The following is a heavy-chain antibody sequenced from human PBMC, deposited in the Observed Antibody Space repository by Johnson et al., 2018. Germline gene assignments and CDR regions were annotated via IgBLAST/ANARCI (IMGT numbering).Heavy chain of an antibody. J-gene: IGHJ6*03. CDR3: TRINYYYYMDG. Sequence: EERLVETGGGLVQPGRSMRLSCPVSGFTFGDYAMSWFRQAPGKGREWVGFIRSKVYGGTTEYAASVKGRLTISRDESKSIPYLQMNSLKTEDTAVYYCTRINYYYYMDGWGKGTTVTVSS. CDR1: GFTFGDYA. CDR2: IRSKVYGGTT. D-gene: IGHD3-3*02. V-gene: IGHV3-49*03.